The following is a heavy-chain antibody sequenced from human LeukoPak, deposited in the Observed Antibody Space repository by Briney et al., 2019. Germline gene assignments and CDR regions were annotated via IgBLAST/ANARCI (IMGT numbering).Heavy chain of an antibody. J-gene: IGHJ4*02. CDR3: ARGGQYGDYGNFDY. V-gene: IGHV4-31*03. CDR2: IYYSGST. D-gene: IGHD4-17*01. Sequence: SETLSLACTVSGGSVSSGSYYWSWIRQHPGKGLEWIGYIYYSGSTYYNPSLKSRVTISVDTSKNQFSLKLSSVTAADTAVYYCARGGQYGDYGNFDYWGQGTLVTVSS. CDR1: GGSVSSGSYY.